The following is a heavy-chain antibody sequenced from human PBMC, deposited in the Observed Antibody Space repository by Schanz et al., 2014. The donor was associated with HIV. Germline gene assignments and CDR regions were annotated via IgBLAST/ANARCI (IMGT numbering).Heavy chain of an antibody. Sequence: EVQLVESGGGLVQPGGSLRLSCAASGFTFDDYAMHWVRHAPGKGLEWVSGISWNSGSIGYADSVKGRFTISRDNAKNSLYLQMNSLRAEDTALYYCAKDMGSGSYETFDIWGQGTMVTVSS. D-gene: IGHD1-26*01. CDR1: GFTFDDYA. CDR2: ISWNSGSI. J-gene: IGHJ3*02. CDR3: AKDMGSGSYETFDI. V-gene: IGHV3-9*01.